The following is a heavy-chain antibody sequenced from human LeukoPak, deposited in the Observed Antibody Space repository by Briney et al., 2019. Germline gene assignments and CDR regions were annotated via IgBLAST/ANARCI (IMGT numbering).Heavy chain of an antibody. V-gene: IGHV3-23*01. CDR1: GFTFSSYA. Sequence: GGSLRLSCAASGFTFSSYAMSWVRQAPGKGLEWVSAISGSGGSTYYADSVKGRFTISRDNSKNTLYLQMNSLRAEDTAVYYCARVGCSSTSCYLYYFDYWGRGTLVTVSS. CDR3: ARVGCSSTSCYLYYFDY. D-gene: IGHD2-2*01. CDR2: ISGSGGST. J-gene: IGHJ4*02.